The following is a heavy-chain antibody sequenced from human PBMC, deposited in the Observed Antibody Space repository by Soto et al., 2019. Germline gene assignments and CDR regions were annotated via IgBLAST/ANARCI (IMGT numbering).Heavy chain of an antibody. Sequence: QVQLQESGPGLVKPSQTLSLTCTVSGGSISSGGYYWSWIRQHPGKGREWIGYIYYSGSTYYNPSLKSRVTISVDTSKNQFSLKLSSVTAADTAVYYCARGSSHVVVVAATKMNAFDIWGQGTMVTVSS. CDR2: IYYSGST. CDR3: ARGSSHVVVVAATKMNAFDI. J-gene: IGHJ3*02. CDR1: GGSISSGGYY. V-gene: IGHV4-31*03. D-gene: IGHD2-15*01.